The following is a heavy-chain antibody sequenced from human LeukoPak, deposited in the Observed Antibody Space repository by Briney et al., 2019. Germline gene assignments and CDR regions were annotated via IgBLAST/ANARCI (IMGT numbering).Heavy chain of an antibody. J-gene: IGHJ4*02. Sequence: GGSLRLSCAASGFSFKTYGMHWVRQAPGKGLEWVAIIRYDGSNRFYADSVKGRFTISRDNSKSTLYLLMNSLRAEDTAVYFCASGLVGGSFDYWGQGTLVTVSS. CDR1: GFSFKTYG. V-gene: IGHV3-30*02. D-gene: IGHD3/OR15-3a*01. CDR3: ASGLVGGSFDY. CDR2: IRYDGSNR.